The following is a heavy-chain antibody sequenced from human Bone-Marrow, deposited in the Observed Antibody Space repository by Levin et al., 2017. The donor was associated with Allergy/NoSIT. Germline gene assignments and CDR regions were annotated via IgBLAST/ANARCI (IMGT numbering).Heavy chain of an antibody. CDR2: ISYDGTNK. V-gene: IGHV3-30*18. CDR1: GFTLSSYG. J-gene: IGHJ6*02. CDR3: AKDQRGGYCSSSSCYLAMDV. Sequence: GESLKISCAASGFTLSSYGMHWVRQAPGKGLEWVAVISYDGTNKYYTDSVKGRFTISRDNSKNTLYLQMNSLRPEDTAVYYCAKDQRGGYCSSSSCYLAMDVWGQGITVTVSS. D-gene: IGHD2-2*01.